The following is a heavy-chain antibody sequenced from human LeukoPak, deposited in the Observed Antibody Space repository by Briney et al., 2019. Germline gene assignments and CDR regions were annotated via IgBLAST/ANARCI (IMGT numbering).Heavy chain of an antibody. CDR2: IYCSGST. Sequence: SETLSLTCTVSGGSISSYYWSWIRQPPGKGLEWIGYIYCSGSTNYNPSLKSRVTISVDTSKNQFSLKLSSVTAADTAVYYCARVPWFGEFLVGFDYWGQGTLVTVSS. V-gene: IGHV4-59*01. J-gene: IGHJ4*02. CDR3: ARVPWFGEFLVGFDY. D-gene: IGHD3-10*01. CDR1: GGSISSYY.